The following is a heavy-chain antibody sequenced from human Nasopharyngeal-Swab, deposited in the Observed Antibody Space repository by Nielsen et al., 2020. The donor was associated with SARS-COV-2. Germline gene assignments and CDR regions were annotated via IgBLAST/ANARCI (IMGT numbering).Heavy chain of an antibody. CDR3: ARVRGGFDY. V-gene: IGHV3-30-3*01. D-gene: IGHD3-16*01. Sequence: GESLKISCAASGITFSSYAMHWVRQAPGKGLEWVAVISYDGSNKYYADSVKGRFTISRDNSKNTLYLQMNSLRAEDTAVYYCARVRGGFDYWGQGTLVTVSS. CDR1: GITFSSYA. J-gene: IGHJ4*02. CDR2: ISYDGSNK.